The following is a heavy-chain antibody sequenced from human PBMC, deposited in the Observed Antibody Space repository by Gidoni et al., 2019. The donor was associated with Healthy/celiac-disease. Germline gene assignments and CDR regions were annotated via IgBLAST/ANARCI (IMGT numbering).Heavy chain of an antibody. CDR2: ISYDGSNK. V-gene: IGHV3-30-3*01. CDR1: GFTFSSYA. CDR3: ARDRLYGGKNGMDV. D-gene: IGHD4-17*01. Sequence: QVQLVESGGGVVQPGRSLRPSCAASGFTFSSYAMHWVRQAPGKGLEWVAVISYDGSNKYYADSVKGRFTISRDNSKNTLYLQMNSLRAEDTAVYYCARDRLYGGKNGMDVWGQGTTVTVSS. J-gene: IGHJ6*02.